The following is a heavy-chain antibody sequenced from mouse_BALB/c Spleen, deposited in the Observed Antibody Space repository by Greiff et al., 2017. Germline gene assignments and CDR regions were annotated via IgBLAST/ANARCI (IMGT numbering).Heavy chain of an antibody. CDR2: ISSGSSTI. J-gene: IGHJ2*01. Sequence: EVKVVESGGGLVQPGGSRKLSCAASGFTFSSFGMHWVRQAPEKGLEWVAYISSGSSTIYYADTVKGRFTISRDNPKNTLFLQMTSLRSEDTAMYYCARGVYYGDYWGQGTTLTVSS. V-gene: IGHV5-17*02. CDR1: GFTFSSFG. CDR3: ARGVYYGDY.